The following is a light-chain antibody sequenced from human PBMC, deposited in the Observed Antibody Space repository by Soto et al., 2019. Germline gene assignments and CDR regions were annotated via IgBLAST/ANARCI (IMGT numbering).Light chain of an antibody. CDR3: QQYENLPLP. J-gene: IGKJ1*01. CDR1: QSVSSN. Sequence: EIVMTQSPATLSVSPGERATLSCRASQSVSSNLAWYQQKPGQAPRLLIYGASTRATGIPARFSGRGSGTEITLPLSRPEAGEFAGYYCQQYENLPLPFGRGTKVEVK. V-gene: IGKV3D-15*01. CDR2: GAS.